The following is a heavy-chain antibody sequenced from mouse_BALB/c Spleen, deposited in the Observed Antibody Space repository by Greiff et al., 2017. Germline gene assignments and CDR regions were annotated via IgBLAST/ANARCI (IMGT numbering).Heavy chain of an antibody. V-gene: IGHV1-63*02. CDR3: ARREGSFYAMDY. Sequence: VQLQQSGAELVRPGTSVKISCKASGYTFTNYWLGWVKQRPGHGLEWIGDIYPGGGYTNYNEKFKGKATLTADTSSSTAYMQLSSLTSEDSAVYFCARREGSFYAMDYWGQGTSVTVSS. CDR1: GYTFTNYW. CDR2: IYPGGGYT. J-gene: IGHJ4*01.